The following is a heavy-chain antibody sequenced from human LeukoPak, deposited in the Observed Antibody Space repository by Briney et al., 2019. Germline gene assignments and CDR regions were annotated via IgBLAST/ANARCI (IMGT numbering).Heavy chain of an antibody. D-gene: IGHD3-10*01. CDR3: VTDQTGRHPYFFDY. Sequence: GGSLRLSCAASGFNFSTYWMTWVRQVPGKGLEWVANIKEDGSEIYYVDAVKGRFSISRDNAKTSLYLQMNSLSVADTAVYYCVTDQTGRHPYFFDYWGQGTLVTVSS. CDR2: IKEDGSEI. CDR1: GFNFSTYW. J-gene: IGHJ4*02. V-gene: IGHV3-7*01.